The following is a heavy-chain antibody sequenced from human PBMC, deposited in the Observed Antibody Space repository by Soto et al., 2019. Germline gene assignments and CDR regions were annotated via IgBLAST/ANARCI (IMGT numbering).Heavy chain of an antibody. CDR3: ARDGNWRLDY. D-gene: IGHD1-1*01. Sequence: PSETLSLTCAVYGGSFSDYYWTWIRQPPGKGLEWIGEINHSGSTKNNPSLKSRATISVDTSKNQFSLKLSSVTAADTAVYYCARDGNWRLDYWGQGALVTVSS. V-gene: IGHV4-34*04. J-gene: IGHJ4*02. CDR2: INHSGST. CDR1: GGSFSDYY.